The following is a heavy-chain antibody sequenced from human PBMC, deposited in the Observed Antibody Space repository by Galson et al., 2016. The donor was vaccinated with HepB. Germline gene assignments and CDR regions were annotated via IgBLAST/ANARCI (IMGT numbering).Heavy chain of an antibody. D-gene: IGHD2-2*01. CDR2: IYHSGTA. CDR3: ARHVGVPGTRGFDY. CDR1: GGSISSGNW. J-gene: IGHJ4*02. V-gene: IGHV4-4*02. Sequence: LTCAVSGGSISSGNWWSWVRQPPGKGLEWIGEIYHSGTANYNPSLESRGTMSLDKSKNQISLKVTSVTAADTAVYYCARHVGVPGTRGFDYWGQGTLVTVSS.